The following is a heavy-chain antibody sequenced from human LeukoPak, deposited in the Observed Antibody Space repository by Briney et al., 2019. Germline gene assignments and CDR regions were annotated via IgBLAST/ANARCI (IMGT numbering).Heavy chain of an antibody. CDR3: AGPSSSGVGY. CDR2: IRYDGTDK. J-gene: IGHJ4*02. D-gene: IGHD6-6*01. V-gene: IGHV3-30*02. CDR1: GFNLSRYG. Sequence: PGGSLRFSCAASGFNLSRYGMHWVRQAPGKGMEWVAFIRYDGTDKYYADSVKGRISISRDNSKNLLYVQTNSLRVEDTAIYYCAGPSSSGVGYWGQGTLVTVSS.